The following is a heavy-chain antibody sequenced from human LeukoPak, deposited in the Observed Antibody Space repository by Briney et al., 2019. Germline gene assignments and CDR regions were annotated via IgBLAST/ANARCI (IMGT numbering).Heavy chain of an antibody. CDR3: ARDRGWGRDAFDI. J-gene: IGHJ3*02. Sequence: KPGGSLRLSCAASGFTFSSYSMNWVRQAPGKGLEWVSSISSSSSYIYYADSVKGRFTISRDNAKNSLYLQMNSLRAEDTAVYYCARDRGWGRDAFDIWGQGTMVTVSS. CDR1: GFTFSSYS. V-gene: IGHV3-21*01. D-gene: IGHD2-8*02. CDR2: ISSSSSYI.